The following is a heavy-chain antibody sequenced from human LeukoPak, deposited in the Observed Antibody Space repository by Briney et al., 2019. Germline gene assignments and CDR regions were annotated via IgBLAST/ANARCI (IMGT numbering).Heavy chain of an antibody. Sequence: SETLSLTCTVSGGSISSYYWSWIRQPPGKGLEWIGYIYYSGSTNYYPSLKSRVTISVDTSKNQFSLKLSSVTAADTAVYYCARGDYSSSDFDYWGQGTLVTVSS. V-gene: IGHV4-59*01. CDR1: GGSISSYY. CDR3: ARGDYSSSDFDY. CDR2: IYYSGST. D-gene: IGHD6-13*01. J-gene: IGHJ4*02.